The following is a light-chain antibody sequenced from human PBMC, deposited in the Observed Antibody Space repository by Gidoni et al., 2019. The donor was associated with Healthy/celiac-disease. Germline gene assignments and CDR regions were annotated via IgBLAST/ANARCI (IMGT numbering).Light chain of an antibody. CDR1: QSVSSSY. Sequence: DIVLTQSPGTLSLSPGERATLSCRASQSVSSSYLAWYQQKPGQAPRLLSYGASSRATGIPDRGSGSGSGTDFTLTISRLEPEDVAVYYCQQYGSSRTFGQGTKVEIK. J-gene: IGKJ1*01. V-gene: IGKV3-20*01. CDR2: GAS. CDR3: QQYGSSRT.